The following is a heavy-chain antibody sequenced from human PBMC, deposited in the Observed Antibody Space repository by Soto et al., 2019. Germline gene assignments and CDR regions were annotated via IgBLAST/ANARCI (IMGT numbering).Heavy chain of an antibody. Sequence: PSETLSLTCAVQGGSFSGYFWNWIRQPPGKGLEWIGEISHIGSTNYNPSLKSRVTISVDTSKSQFSLKVRSVTAADTAVYYCARRRNWGFPFDYCGQGHLVTVYS. V-gene: IGHV4-34*01. CDR3: ARRRNWGFPFDY. CDR2: ISHIGST. CDR1: GGSFSGYF. D-gene: IGHD7-27*01. J-gene: IGHJ4*02.